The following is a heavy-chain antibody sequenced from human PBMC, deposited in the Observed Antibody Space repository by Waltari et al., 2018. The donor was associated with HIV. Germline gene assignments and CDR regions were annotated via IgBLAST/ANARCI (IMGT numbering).Heavy chain of an antibody. Sequence: QVQLVESGGGVVQPGRSLRLSCAASGFTFSSYAMPWVRQAPGKGLEWVAVISYDGSNKYYADSVKGRFTISRDNSKNTLYLQMNSLRAEDTAVYYCATSFGSSGYYIDYWGQGTLVTVSS. CDR3: ATSFGSSGYYIDY. D-gene: IGHD3-22*01. J-gene: IGHJ4*02. CDR1: GFTFSSYA. V-gene: IGHV3-30*04. CDR2: ISYDGSNK.